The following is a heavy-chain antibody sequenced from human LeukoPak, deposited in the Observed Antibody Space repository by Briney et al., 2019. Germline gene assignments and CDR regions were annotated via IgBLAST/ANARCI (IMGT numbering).Heavy chain of an antibody. J-gene: IGHJ3*02. CDR3: ASDNYDSSGYYYAFDI. V-gene: IGHV1-69*05. CDR1: GGTFSSYA. CDR2: IIPIFGTA. Sequence: SVKVSRKASGGTFSSYAISWVRQAPGQGLEWMGRIIPIFGTANYAQKFQGRVTITTDESTSTAYMELSSLRSEDTAVYYCASDNYDSSGYYYAFDIWGQGTMVTVSS. D-gene: IGHD3-22*01.